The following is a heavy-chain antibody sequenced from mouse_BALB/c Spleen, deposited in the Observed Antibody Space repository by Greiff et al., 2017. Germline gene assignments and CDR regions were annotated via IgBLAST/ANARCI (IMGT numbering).Heavy chain of an antibody. V-gene: IGHV3-2*02. Sequence: EVQLQESGPGLVKPSQSLSLTCTVTGYSITSDYAWNWIRQFPGNKLEWMGYISYSGSTSYNPSLKSRISITRDTSKNQFFLQLNSVTTEDTATYYCARRGQLLYYFDYWGQGTTLTVSS. CDR2: ISYSGST. CDR1: GYSITSDYA. CDR3: ARRGQLLYYFDY. J-gene: IGHJ2*01. D-gene: IGHD4-1*02.